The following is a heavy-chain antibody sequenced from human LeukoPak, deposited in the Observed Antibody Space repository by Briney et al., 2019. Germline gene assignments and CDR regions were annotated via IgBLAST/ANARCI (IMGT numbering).Heavy chain of an antibody. CDR3: AKDRGV. J-gene: IGHJ3*01. V-gene: IGHV3-23*01. CDR1: GFTFKNYA. D-gene: IGHD3-10*01. CDR2: ISGSGSSL. Sequence: PGGSLRLSCAASGFTFKNYAMSWVRKAPGKGLEWVSGISGSGSSLYHADSVKGRFTISRDNSKNTLYLQMNNLRAEDTALYYCAKDRGVWGQGTMVTVSS.